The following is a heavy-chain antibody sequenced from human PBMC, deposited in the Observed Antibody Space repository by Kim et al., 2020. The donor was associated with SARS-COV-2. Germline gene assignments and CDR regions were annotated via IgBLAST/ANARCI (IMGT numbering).Heavy chain of an antibody. J-gene: IGHJ6*02. Sequence: SETLSLTCAVYGGSFSGYYWSWIRQPPGKGLEWIGEINHSGSTNYNPSLKSRVTISVDTSKNQFSLKLSSVTAADTAVYYCARDRFLYYYDSSGLRYGMDVWGQGTTVTVSS. CDR3: ARDRFLYYYDSSGLRYGMDV. D-gene: IGHD3-22*01. CDR2: INHSGST. CDR1: GGSFSGYY. V-gene: IGHV4-34*01.